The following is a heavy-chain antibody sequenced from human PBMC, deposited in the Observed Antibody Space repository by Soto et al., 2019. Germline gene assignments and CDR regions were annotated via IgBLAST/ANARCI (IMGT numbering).Heavy chain of an antibody. V-gene: IGHV1-3*01. CDR3: AKEYDYIWGSYRYLGY. CDR2: INPGNGNT. Sequence: ASVKVSCKASGYTFTGYYMHWVRQAPGQGLEWMGWINPGNGNTKYSQKFQGRVTMTRDTSASTAYMELSSLRSEDTAVYYCAKEYDYIWGSYRYLGYWGQGTLVTVSS. CDR1: GYTFTGYY. D-gene: IGHD3-16*02. J-gene: IGHJ4*02.